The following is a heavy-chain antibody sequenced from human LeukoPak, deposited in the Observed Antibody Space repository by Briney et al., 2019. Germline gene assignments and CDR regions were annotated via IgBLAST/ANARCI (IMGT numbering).Heavy chain of an antibody. V-gene: IGHV1-69*04. D-gene: IGHD5-18*01. J-gene: IGHJ4*02. CDR1: GGTFSSYA. Sequence: SVKVSCKASGGTFSSYAISWVRQAPGQGLEWMGRIIPILGIANYAQKFQGRVTITADKSTSTAYMELSSLRSEDTAVYYCARGGYSYGYYFDYWGQGTLVTVSS. CDR2: IIPILGIA. CDR3: ARGGYSYGYYFDY.